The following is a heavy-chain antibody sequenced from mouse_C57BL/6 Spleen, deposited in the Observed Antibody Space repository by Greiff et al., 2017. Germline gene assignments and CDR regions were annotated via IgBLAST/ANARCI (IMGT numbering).Heavy chain of an antibody. CDR3: LRARYYFDY. J-gene: IGHJ2*01. CDR1: GYAFSSSW. CDR2: IYPGDGDT. V-gene: IGHV1-82*01. Sequence: VKLMESGPELVKPGASVKISCKASGYAFSSSWMNWVKQRPGKGLEWIGRIYPGDGDTNYNGKFKGKATLTADKSSSTAYMQLSSLTSEDSAVYFCLRARYYFDYWGQGTTLTVSS.